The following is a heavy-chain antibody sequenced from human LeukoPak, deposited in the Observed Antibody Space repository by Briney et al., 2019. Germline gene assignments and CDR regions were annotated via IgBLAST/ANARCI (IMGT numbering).Heavy chain of an antibody. CDR3: ARISSGSSSDY. J-gene: IGHJ4*02. V-gene: IGHV3-23*01. D-gene: IGHD3-22*01. CDR1: GFTFSSYG. Sequence: GGSLRLSCAASGFTFSSYGMSWVRQAPGKGLEWVSSISGSGGSTYYADSVKGRFTISRDNSENTLYLQMNSLRDEDTAVYYCARISSGSSSDYWGQGTLVTVSS. CDR2: ISGSGGST.